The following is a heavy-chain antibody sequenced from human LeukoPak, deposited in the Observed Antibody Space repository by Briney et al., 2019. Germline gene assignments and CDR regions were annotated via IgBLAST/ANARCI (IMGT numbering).Heavy chain of an antibody. V-gene: IGHV3-30*04. CDR3: ARGPFWSGYYTSGYYYYGMDV. CDR1: GFTFSSYA. CDR2: TSFDVSNK. J-gene: IGHJ6*02. D-gene: IGHD3-3*01. Sequence: GGSLRLSCAASGFTFSSYAMHWVRQAPGKGLEWVATTSFDVSNKYYADSVKGRFTISRDNSKNTLYLQMNSLRAEDTAVYYCARGPFWSGYYTSGYYYYGMDVWGQGTTVTVSS.